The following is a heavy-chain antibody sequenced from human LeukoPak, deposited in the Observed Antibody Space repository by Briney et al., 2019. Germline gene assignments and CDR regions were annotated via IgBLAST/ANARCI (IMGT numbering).Heavy chain of an antibody. CDR2: IYYSGST. J-gene: IGHJ6*02. Sequence: SETLSLTCTVSGGSISSYYWSWIRQPPGMGLEWIGYIYYSGSTNYNPSLKSRVTISVDTSKNQFSLKLSSVTAADTAVYYCARLMIPDILTGYYYYGMDVWGQGTTVTVSS. CDR3: ARLMIPDILTGYYYYGMDV. V-gene: IGHV4-59*08. D-gene: IGHD3-9*01. CDR1: GGSISSYY.